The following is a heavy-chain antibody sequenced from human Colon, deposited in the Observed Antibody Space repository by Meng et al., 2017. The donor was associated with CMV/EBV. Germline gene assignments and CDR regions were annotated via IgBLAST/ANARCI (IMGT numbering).Heavy chain of an antibody. CDR3: AKDKERAAAGRYYYYYGMDV. D-gene: IGHD6-13*01. CDR2: ISGGST. J-gene: IGHJ6*02. V-gene: IGHV3-38-3*01. Sequence: GESLKISCAASKFTVSSNEMNWVRQAPGKGLEWVSSISGGSTYYADSRKGRFTISRDNSKNTLYLQMNSLRAEDTAVYYCAKDKERAAAGRYYYYYGMDVWGQGTTVTVSS. CDR1: KFTVSSNE.